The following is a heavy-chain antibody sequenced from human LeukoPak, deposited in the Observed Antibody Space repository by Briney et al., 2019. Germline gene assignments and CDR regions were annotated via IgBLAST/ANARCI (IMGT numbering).Heavy chain of an antibody. J-gene: IGHJ4*02. CDR1: GFTFSSYA. CDR3: AKDSFQWLLTLGY. V-gene: IGHV3-23*01. D-gene: IGHD6-19*01. Sequence: GGSLRLSCAASGFTFSSYAMSWVRQAPGNGLEWVSAISGSGGSTYYADSVKGRFTISRDNSKNTLYLQMNSLRAEDTAVYYCAKDSFQWLLTLGYWGQGTLVTVSS. CDR2: ISGSGGST.